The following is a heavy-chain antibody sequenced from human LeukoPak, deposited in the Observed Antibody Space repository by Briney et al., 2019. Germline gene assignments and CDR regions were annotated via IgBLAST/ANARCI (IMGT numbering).Heavy chain of an antibody. V-gene: IGHV3-23*01. Sequence: GGSLRLSCAASGFSFSIYAMSWVRQAPGKGLEWVSAISGSGGSTYYADSVKGRFTISRDNSKNTLYLQMNSLRAEDTAVYYCATSQYSSSWSDAFDIWGQGTMVTVSS. CDR3: ATSQYSSSWSDAFDI. D-gene: IGHD6-13*01. J-gene: IGHJ3*02. CDR1: GFSFSIYA. CDR2: ISGSGGST.